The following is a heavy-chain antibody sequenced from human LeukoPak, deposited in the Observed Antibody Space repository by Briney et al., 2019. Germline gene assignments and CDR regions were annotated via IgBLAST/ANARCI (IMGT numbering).Heavy chain of an antibody. D-gene: IGHD3-10*01. V-gene: IGHV3-23*01. CDR1: GFRFSAYG. Sequence: GGSLRLSCDASGFRFSAYGMSWVRQAPGQGLEWVSGLSANGSVTFYARSVRGRFTISRDNAKNSLYLQMNSLRAEDTAVYYCARALWFGETFPAYWGQGTLVTVSS. J-gene: IGHJ4*02. CDR3: ARALWFGETFPAY. CDR2: LSANGSVT.